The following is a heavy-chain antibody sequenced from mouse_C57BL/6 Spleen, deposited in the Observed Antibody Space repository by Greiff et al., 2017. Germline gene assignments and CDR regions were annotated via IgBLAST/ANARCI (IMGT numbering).Heavy chain of an antibody. CDR2: INPNYGTT. V-gene: IGHV1-39*01. J-gene: IGHJ4*01. CDR3: AREGDYDPSYYAMDY. Sequence: EVQLQESGPELVKPGASVKISCKASGYSFTDYNMNWVKQSNGKSLEWIGVINPNYGTTSYNQKFKGKATLTVDQSSSTAYMQLNSLTSEDSAVYYCAREGDYDPSYYAMDYWGQGTSVTVSS. CDR1: GYSFTDYN. D-gene: IGHD2-4*01.